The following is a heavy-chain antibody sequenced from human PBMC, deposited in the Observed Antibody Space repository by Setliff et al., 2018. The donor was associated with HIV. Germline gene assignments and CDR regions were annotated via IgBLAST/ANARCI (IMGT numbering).Heavy chain of an antibody. V-gene: IGHV4-38-2*01. CDR2: IYHTGSS. D-gene: IGHD6-19*01. Sequence: SETLSLTCDVSGFSISSRYYWGWIRQSPGKGLEWIGNIYHTGSSYYNPSLNDRATISLDTSKNQFSLRLSSVAAGDTAVYYCARHPYSSGWYLDYWGQGTLVTVSS. CDR1: GFSISSRYY. J-gene: IGHJ4*02. CDR3: ARHPYSSGWYLDY.